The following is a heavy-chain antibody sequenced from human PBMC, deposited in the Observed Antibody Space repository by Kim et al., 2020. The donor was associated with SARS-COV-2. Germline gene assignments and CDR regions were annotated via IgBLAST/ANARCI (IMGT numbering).Heavy chain of an antibody. Sequence: GGSLRLSCAASGFTFDDYAMHWVRQAPGKGLEWVSGISWNSGSIGYADSVKGRFTISRDNAKNSLYLQMNSLRAEDTALYYCAKDTPPYGDYGGFDYWGQGTLVTVSS. CDR2: ISWNSGSI. V-gene: IGHV3-9*01. CDR3: AKDTPPYGDYGGFDY. D-gene: IGHD4-17*01. J-gene: IGHJ4*02. CDR1: GFTFDDYA.